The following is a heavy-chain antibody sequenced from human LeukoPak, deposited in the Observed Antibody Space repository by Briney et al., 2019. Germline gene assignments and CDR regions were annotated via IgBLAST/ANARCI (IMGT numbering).Heavy chain of an antibody. CDR1: GGSISAYY. J-gene: IGHJ4*02. D-gene: IGHD3-10*02. CDR2: LHSGGET. Sequence: SETLSLTCVVSGGSISAYYWNWIRQPAGKGLEWIGRLHSGGETTSKPSLMRRATMSLDTSRNHFSLNLTSVTAADTAIYYCATMFGESSDFDHWGQGTLVTVSS. V-gene: IGHV4-4*07. CDR3: ATMFGESSDFDH.